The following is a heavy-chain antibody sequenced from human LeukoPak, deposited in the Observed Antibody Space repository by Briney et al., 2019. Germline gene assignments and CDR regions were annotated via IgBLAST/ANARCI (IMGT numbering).Heavy chain of an antibody. D-gene: IGHD2-2*01. CDR3: AHLSYCSSTRCADWFDP. CDR2: IYWDDDK. J-gene: IGHJ5*02. CDR1: GFSLSTSGVG. V-gene: IGHV2-5*02. Sequence: NASGPTLVNPTQTLTLTCTFSGFSLSTSGVGVGWIRQPPGKALEWLALIYWDDDKRYSPSLKSRLTITKDTSKNQVVLTMTNMDPVDTATYYCAHLSYCSSTRCADWFDPWGQGTLVTVSS.